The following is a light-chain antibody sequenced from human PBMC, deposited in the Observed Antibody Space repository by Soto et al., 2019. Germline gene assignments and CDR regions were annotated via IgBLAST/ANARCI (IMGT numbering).Light chain of an antibody. J-gene: IGLJ1*01. CDR1: SSDIGGYNY. CDR3: TSYTSSSTLV. CDR2: EVN. V-gene: IGLV2-14*01. Sequence: QSVLTQPPSVSGSPGQSVTISCTVTSSDIGGYNYVSWYQQHPGKAPQLLIYEVNIRPSGVSNRFSASKSGNTASLTISGLQAEDEVDYYCTSYTSSSTLVFGTGTKVTVL.